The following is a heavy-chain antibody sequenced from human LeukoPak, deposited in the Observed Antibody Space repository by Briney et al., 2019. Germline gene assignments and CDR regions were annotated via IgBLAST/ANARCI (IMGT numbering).Heavy chain of an antibody. CDR3: ASSGHTPPGAFDI. CDR1: GGSISSYY. D-gene: IGHD2-15*01. Sequence: SETLSLTCTVSGGSISSYYWSWIRQPPGKGLEWIGYIYYSGSTNYNPSLKSRVTISVDTSKNQFSLRLSSVTAADTAVYYCASSGHTPPGAFDIWGQGTMVTVSS. J-gene: IGHJ3*02. CDR2: IYYSGST. V-gene: IGHV4-59*12.